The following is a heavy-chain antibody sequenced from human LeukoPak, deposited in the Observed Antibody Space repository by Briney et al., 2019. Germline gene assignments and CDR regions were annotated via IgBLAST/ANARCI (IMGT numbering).Heavy chain of an antibody. CDR2: IKRESDGGTT. CDR1: GFIFSDAW. J-gene: IGHJ4*02. CDR3: TTGQGETDDDY. V-gene: IGHV3-15*01. Sequence: GGSLRLSCAGSGFIFSDAWMSWVRQVPGKGLEWVGRIKRESDGGTTDYGAPVKGRFIISRDDSRTTVYLQMNSLRTEDTAVYYCTTGQGETDDDYWGQGTLVTVSS. D-gene: IGHD3-10*01.